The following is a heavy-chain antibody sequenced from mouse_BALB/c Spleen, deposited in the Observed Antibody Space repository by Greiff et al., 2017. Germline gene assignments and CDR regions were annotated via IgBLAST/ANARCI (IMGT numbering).Heavy chain of an antibody. CDR3: ARNWYGSSLYYAMDY. Sequence: QVQLKESGPGLVAPSQSLSITCTVSGFSLTSYDISWIRQPPGKGLEWLGVIWTGGGTNYNSAFMSRLSISKDNSKSQVFLKMNSLQTDDTAMYYCARNWYGSSLYYAMDYWGQGTSVTVSS. CDR2: IWTGGGT. V-gene: IGHV2-9-2*01. J-gene: IGHJ4*01. D-gene: IGHD1-1*01. CDR1: GFSLTSYD.